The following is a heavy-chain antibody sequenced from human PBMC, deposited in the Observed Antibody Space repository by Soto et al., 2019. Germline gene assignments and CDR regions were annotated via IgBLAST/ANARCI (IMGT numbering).Heavy chain of an antibody. CDR1: GYTFTSYA. CDR2: INAGNGNT. V-gene: IGHV1-3*01. D-gene: IGHD6-6*01. Sequence: ASVKVSCKASGYTFTSYAMHWVRQAPGQRLEWMGWINAGNGNTKYSQKFQGRVTITRDTSASTAYMELSSLRSEDTAVYYCARFVEYSSSSPYCYYYGMDVWGQGTTVTVSS. CDR3: ARFVEYSSSSPYCYYYGMDV. J-gene: IGHJ6*02.